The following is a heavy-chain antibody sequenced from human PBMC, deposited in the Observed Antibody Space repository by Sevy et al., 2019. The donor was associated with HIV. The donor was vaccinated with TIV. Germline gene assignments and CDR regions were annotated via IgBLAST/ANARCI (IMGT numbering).Heavy chain of an antibody. J-gene: IGHJ6*03. CDR3: ATTHPIKIVGATRGYYYYFMDV. V-gene: IGHV1-24*01. D-gene: IGHD1-26*01. Sequence: ASVKVSCKVSGYTLTELSMHWVRQAPGEGLEWMGCFDPEDGETIYAQKFQGRVTMTEDTSTDTAYMELSSLGSDDMAVYYCATTHPIKIVGATRGYYYYFMDVWGKGSTVTVSS. CDR1: GYTLTELS. CDR2: FDPEDGET.